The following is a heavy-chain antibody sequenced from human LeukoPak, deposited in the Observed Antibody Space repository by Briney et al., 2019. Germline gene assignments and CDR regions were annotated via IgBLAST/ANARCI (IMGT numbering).Heavy chain of an antibody. D-gene: IGHD3-3*01. J-gene: IGHJ4*02. V-gene: IGHV4-61*02. CDR2: IYTSGST. CDR3: AGYDFWSGLDY. Sequence: SQTLSLACTVSGGSISSGSYYWSWIRQPAGKGLEWIGRIYTSGSTNYNPSLKSRVTISVDTSKNQFSLKLSSVTAADTAVYYCAGYDFWSGLDYWGQGTLVTVSS. CDR1: GGSISSGSYY.